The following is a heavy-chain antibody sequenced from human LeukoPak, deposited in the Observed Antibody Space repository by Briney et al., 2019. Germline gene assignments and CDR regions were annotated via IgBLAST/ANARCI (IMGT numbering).Heavy chain of an antibody. V-gene: IGHV4-39*01. J-gene: IGHJ4*02. CDR2: IYYSGST. CDR3: ARHEAKRYGDYVDY. CDR1: GGSISSSSYY. Sequence: SETLSLTCTVSGGSISSSSYYWGWIRQPPGKGLEWIGSIYYSGSTYYNPSLKSRVTISVDTSKNQFSLKLSSVTAAGTAVYYCARHEAKRYGDYVDYWGQGTLVTVSS. D-gene: IGHD4-17*01.